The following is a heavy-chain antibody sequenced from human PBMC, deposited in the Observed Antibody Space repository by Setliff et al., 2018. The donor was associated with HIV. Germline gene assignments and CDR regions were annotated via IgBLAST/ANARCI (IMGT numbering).Heavy chain of an antibody. V-gene: IGHV1-2*02. J-gene: IGHJ6*02. D-gene: IGHD6-13*01. CDR1: GYTFTGYY. Sequence: ASVKVSCKASGYTFTGYYMHWVRQAPGQGLEWMGWINPNSGGTNYAQKFQGRVTMTRDTSISTAYMELSRLRSDDTAVYYCARSGYSSSWYLDYYYYYGMDDWGQGTTVTVSS. CDR3: ARSGYSSSWYLDYYYYYGMDD. CDR2: INPNSGGT.